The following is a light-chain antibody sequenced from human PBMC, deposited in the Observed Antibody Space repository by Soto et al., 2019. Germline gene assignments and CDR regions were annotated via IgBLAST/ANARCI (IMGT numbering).Light chain of an antibody. J-gene: IGKJ3*01. V-gene: IGKV3-15*01. Sequence: EIVMTQSPATLSVSPGERATLSCRASQSVNNNLAWYQQKPGQAPRLLIYGASTRATGIAARFSGSWSGTEFTLAISSLQSEDFAVYYCQQYNNWPPVTFGPGTKVDIK. CDR1: QSVNNN. CDR3: QQYNNWPPVT. CDR2: GAS.